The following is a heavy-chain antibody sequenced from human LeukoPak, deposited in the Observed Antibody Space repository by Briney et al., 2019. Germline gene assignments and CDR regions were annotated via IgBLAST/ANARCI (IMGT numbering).Heavy chain of an antibody. CDR2: ISSGGGIT. J-gene: IGHJ4*02. V-gene: IGHV3-23*01. CDR1: GFTFSSYA. D-gene: IGHD1-1*01. Sequence: GGSLRLSCAASGFTFSSYAMDWVRQAPRKGLEWVSAISSGGGITYYEGSVKGRFTVSRDNSKNTLYLQMNNLRADDTAVYYCAKTDPGTGAFDYWGQGTLVTVSS. CDR3: AKTDPGTGAFDY.